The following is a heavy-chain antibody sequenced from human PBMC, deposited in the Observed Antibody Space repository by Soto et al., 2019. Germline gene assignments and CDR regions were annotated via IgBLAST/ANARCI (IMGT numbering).Heavy chain of an antibody. CDR1: GYTFTSFG. J-gene: IGHJ3*02. CDR3: AGDHRGGTDAFDI. Sequence: QVQLVQSGAEVKKPGASVKVSCKASGYTFTSFGISWVRQAPGQGLEWMGWISAYNGNTNYAENLQGRVTMTADTSTSTAYMELRSLRSDDTAVYCCAGDHRGGTDAFDIWGQGTMVTVSS. D-gene: IGHD2-15*01. V-gene: IGHV1-18*01. CDR2: ISAYNGNT.